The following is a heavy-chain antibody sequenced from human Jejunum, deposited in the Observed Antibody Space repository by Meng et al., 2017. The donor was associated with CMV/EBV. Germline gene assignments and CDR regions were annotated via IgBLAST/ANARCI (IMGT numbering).Heavy chain of an antibody. CDR2: IHSSGSP. V-gene: IGHV4-31*03. J-gene: IGHJ5*02. CDR1: GGSLSSGGYY. Sequence: ETGPGLVRPSHTLPPPCTVSGGSLSSGGYYWSWIRQHPGKGLEWIGYIHSSGSPYYNPSLRSRLTISVDTSKNQFSLKLSSVTAADTAVYYCARASYGSGSPLGESWFDPWGQGTLVTVSS. CDR3: ARASYGSGSPLGESWFDP. D-gene: IGHD3-10*01.